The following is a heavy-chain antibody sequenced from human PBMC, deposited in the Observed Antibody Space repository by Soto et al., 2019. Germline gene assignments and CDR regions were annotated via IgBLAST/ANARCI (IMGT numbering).Heavy chain of an antibody. J-gene: IGHJ4*02. Sequence: QVQLVQSGPEMKKPGSAVKVSCKASGGTFNTYAMNWVRQVPGQGLEWMGGIFPMFDVPRYAQKFQGRVTITLDESSTTAYMDLSSLRFDDTAVYYCARSVGSGAVIGGFDYWGQGTLVSV. CDR3: ARSVGSGAVIGGFDY. V-gene: IGHV1-69*19. CDR2: IFPMFDVP. D-gene: IGHD3-10*01. CDR1: GGTFNTYA.